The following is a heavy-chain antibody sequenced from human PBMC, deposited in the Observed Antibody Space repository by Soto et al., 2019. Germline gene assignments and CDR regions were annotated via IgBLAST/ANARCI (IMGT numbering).Heavy chain of an antibody. CDR2: ISQGGTDT. Sequence: QVHLVESGGGLVRPGGSLRLSCAASGFTFTDYYMNWIRQSPGKGQEWVSYISQGGTDTNYADSVKGRFTISRDNAKNSVYLEMNSLRDEDTAVYYCVSVARLAAHWGQGTLVTVSS. CDR1: GFTFTDYY. J-gene: IGHJ4*02. CDR3: VSVARLAAH. D-gene: IGHD6-25*01. V-gene: IGHV3-11*05.